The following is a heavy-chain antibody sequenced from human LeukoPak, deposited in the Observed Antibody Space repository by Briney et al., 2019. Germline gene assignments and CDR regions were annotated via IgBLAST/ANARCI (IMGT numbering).Heavy chain of an antibody. J-gene: IGHJ4*02. CDR3: AKGPMAWFDY. V-gene: IGHV3-21*04. CDR2: ISISSSYI. Sequence: GGSLRLSCAASGFTFSSYSMNWVRQAPGKGQGWVSSISISSSYIYYADSVKGRFTISRDNSKNTLYLQMNSLRAEDTAIYYCAKGPMAWFDYWGQGTLVTVSS. D-gene: IGHD3-10*01. CDR1: GFTFSSYS.